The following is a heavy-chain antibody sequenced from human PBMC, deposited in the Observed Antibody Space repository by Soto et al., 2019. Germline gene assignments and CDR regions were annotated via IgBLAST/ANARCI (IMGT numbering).Heavy chain of an antibody. V-gene: IGHV3-23*01. J-gene: IGHJ4*02. D-gene: IGHD3-10*01. CDR3: VKDISGGEGDYFDY. Sequence: PGGSLRLSCAASGFTFSSFSMSWVRQTPGKGLEWVSGINKNGDTTYYADSVKGRFTISRDNSKNTLNVQMNSLRAEDTAVYYCVKDISGGEGDYFDYWGQGTLVTVSS. CDR1: GFTFSSFS. CDR2: INKNGDTT.